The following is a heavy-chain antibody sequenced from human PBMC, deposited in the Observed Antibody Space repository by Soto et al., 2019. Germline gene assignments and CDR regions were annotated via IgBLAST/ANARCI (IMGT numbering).Heavy chain of an antibody. J-gene: IGHJ4*02. CDR2: ISDSGDTT. CDR3: AKDKPGTTSLDD. Sequence: EVQLLGSGGGLVQPGGSLRLSCVASAFTISRYAMSWVRQAPGKGLEWVSAISDSGDTTHYADSVKGRFTSSRDTPKSTLYLQMNTLRAEDTAVYYCAKDKPGTTSLDDWGQGTVVIVSS. D-gene: IGHD1-1*01. CDR1: AFTISRYA. V-gene: IGHV3-23*01.